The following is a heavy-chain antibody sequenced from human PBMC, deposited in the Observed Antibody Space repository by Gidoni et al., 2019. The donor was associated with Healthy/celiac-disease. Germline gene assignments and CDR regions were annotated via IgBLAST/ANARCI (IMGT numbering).Heavy chain of an antibody. Sequence: QVQLVEAGGGGVQPGRSLRPSCAASGFTFSSYGMHWVRQAPGKWLGWVAVIAYDGSNKYYSDAVKGRFTITRDNSKNTLYLQMNSLRAEDTSLYYCANATAFDIWGQGTMVTVSS. CDR2: IAYDGSNK. V-gene: IGHV3-30*18. CDR3: ANATAFDI. CDR1: GFTFSSYG. J-gene: IGHJ3*02.